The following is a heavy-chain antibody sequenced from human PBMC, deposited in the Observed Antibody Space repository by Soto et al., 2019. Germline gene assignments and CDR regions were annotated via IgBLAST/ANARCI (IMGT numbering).Heavy chain of an antibody. D-gene: IGHD1-1*01. J-gene: IGHJ4*02. V-gene: IGHV3-66*01. CDR3: ARGSGYILNY. Sequence: GGSLRLSCAASGITVSSNYMSWVRQAPGKGLEWVSIINTGGGTYYAESVRDRFAISRDNSKNTLYLQMNSLRAEDTAVYYCARGSGYILNYWGQGTLVTVSS. CDR1: GITVSSNY. CDR2: INTGGGT.